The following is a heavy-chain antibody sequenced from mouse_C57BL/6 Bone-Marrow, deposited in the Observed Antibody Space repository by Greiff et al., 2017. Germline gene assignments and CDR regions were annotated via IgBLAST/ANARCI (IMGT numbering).Heavy chain of an antibody. Sequence: EVKLVESGEGLVKPGGSLKLSCAASGFTFSSYAMSWVRQTPEKRLEWVAYISSGGDYIYYADTVKGRFTISRDNARNTLYLQMSSLKSEGTAMYYCTRVDYYGSSYGYWYCDVWGTGTTVTVSS. CDR1: GFTFSSYA. CDR2: ISSGGDYI. V-gene: IGHV5-9-1*02. J-gene: IGHJ1*03. CDR3: TRVDYYGSSYGYWYCDV. D-gene: IGHD1-1*01.